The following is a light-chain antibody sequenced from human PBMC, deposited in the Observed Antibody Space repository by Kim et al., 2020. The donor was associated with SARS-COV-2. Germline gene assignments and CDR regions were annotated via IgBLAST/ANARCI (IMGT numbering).Light chain of an antibody. Sequence: QSVLTQPPSASGTPGHRITISCSGSSSNIGSNTVNWFQQVPGVAPKLLIFDDNERPSGVPDRFSGAKSGTSASLAISGLQSDDESDYFCAAWDDTLSAWVFGGGTQLTVL. CDR3: AAWDDTLSAWV. V-gene: IGLV1-44*01. CDR1: SSNIGSNT. CDR2: DDN. J-gene: IGLJ3*02.